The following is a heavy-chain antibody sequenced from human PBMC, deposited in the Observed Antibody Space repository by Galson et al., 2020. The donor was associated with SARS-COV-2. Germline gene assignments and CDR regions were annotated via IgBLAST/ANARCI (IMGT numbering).Heavy chain of an antibody. Sequence: GESLKISCVASGFTFSNYNMHWVRQAPGKGLEWISGISSSSTFIKYVDSVKGRFTISRDNAKNSLYLQMNSLRGEDTGIYYCARDRGAFDIWGQGTTVTVSA. V-gene: IGHV3-21*01. CDR3: ARDRGAFDI. CDR2: ISSSSTFI. D-gene: IGHD1-26*01. CDR1: GFTFSNYN. J-gene: IGHJ3*02.